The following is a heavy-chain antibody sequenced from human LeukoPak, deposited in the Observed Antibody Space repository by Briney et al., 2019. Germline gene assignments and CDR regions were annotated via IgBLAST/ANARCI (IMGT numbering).Heavy chain of an antibody. CDR1: GFTFSSTW. CDR3: ARVRCCEGSGLIYFDP. CDR2: IDPDGRVK. J-gene: IGHJ5*02. V-gene: IGHV3-7*01. Sequence: PGGSLRLSCAASGFTFSSTWMSWVRQAPGKGPEWVANIDPDGRVKNYVDSVKGRVTISRDNAKNSLYLQMDSLTVEGTAVYFRARVRCCEGSGLIYFDPWSQGTLVTVSS. D-gene: IGHD6-19*01.